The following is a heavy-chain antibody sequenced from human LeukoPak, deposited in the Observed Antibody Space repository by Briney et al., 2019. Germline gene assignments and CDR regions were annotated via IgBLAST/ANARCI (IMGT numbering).Heavy chain of an antibody. V-gene: IGHV4-38-2*01. Sequence: SETLSLTCAVSGYSISSGYYWGWIRQPPGKGLEWIGSIYYSGSTYYDPSLKSRVTISVDTSKNQFSLKLSSVTAADTAVYYCARMGELLGLVSDYWGQGTLVTVSS. CDR3: ARMGELLGLVSDY. J-gene: IGHJ4*02. CDR2: IYYSGST. D-gene: IGHD1-26*01. CDR1: GYSISSGYY.